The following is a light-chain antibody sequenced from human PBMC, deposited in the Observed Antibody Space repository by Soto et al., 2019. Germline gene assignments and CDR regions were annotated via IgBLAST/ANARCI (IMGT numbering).Light chain of an antibody. CDR3: QQYHNCPPT. CDR2: DAS. V-gene: IGKV3-15*01. J-gene: IGKJ1*01. Sequence: EIVMTQSPATLSVSPGERATLSCRASQSVSYKLAWYQQKPGQAPRLLIYDASTRATGIPTRFSGSGSWTEFTLTIGSLQAEDFAAYLSQQYHNCPPTCGQGTKVEIK. CDR1: QSVSYK.